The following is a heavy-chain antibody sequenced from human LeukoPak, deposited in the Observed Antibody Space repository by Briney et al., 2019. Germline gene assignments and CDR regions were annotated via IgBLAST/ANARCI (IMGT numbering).Heavy chain of an antibody. J-gene: IGHJ4*02. CDR1: GYTFTSYG. CDR2: ISAYNGNT. D-gene: IGHD6-13*01. CDR3: ARALSSWYDYDY. Sequence: GGSLRLSCAASGYTFTSYGISWVRQAPGQGLEWMGWISAYNGNTSYAQKLQGRVTMTTDTSTSTAYMELRSLRSDDTAVYYCARALSSWYDYDYWGQGTLVTVSS. V-gene: IGHV1-18*01.